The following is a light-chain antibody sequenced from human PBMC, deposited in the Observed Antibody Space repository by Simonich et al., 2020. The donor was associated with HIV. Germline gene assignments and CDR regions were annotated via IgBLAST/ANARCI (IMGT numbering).Light chain of an antibody. CDR1: KLGDKY. CDR3: YSTDSSGNHRV. CDR2: EDS. Sequence: SYELTQPPSVSVSPGQTASITCSGDKLGDKYACWYQQKSGQAPVLVIYEDSKRPSGSPERFSGSSSGTMATLTISGAQVEDEADYYCYSTDSSGNHRVFGGGTKLTVL. J-gene: IGLJ2*01. V-gene: IGLV3-10*01.